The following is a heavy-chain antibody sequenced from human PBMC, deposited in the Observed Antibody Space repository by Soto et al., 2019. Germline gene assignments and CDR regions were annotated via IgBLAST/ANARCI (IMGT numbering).Heavy chain of an antibody. CDR3: AKTPSCNYASGYFDY. V-gene: IGHV3-23*01. D-gene: IGHD3-9*01. J-gene: IGHJ4*02. CDR1: GFMFSSSA. Sequence: PEGSLRLSCTASGFMFSSSAMSWVRQAPGKVLEWVSTISNSADVPYYADSVKGRFTISRDNSNNTLYLQMNSLGADDTAVYYFAKTPSCNYASGYFDYWVQLTLAIVSS. CDR2: ISNSADVP.